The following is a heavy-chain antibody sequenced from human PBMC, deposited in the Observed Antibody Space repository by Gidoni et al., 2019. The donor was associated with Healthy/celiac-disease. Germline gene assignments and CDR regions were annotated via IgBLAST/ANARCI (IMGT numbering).Heavy chain of an antibody. Sequence: EVQLVESGGGLVQPGGSLIPSCAASGFTFSSYSMNWVRKSPGKGLEWVAYISSSSSTIYYADSVKGRFTISRENAKNSLYLQMNSLRAEDTAVYYCARDLVVPAALTFDYWGQGTLVTVSS. D-gene: IGHD2-2*01. V-gene: IGHV3-48*01. J-gene: IGHJ4*02. CDR3: ARDLVVPAALTFDY. CDR1: GFTFSSYS. CDR2: ISSSSSTI.